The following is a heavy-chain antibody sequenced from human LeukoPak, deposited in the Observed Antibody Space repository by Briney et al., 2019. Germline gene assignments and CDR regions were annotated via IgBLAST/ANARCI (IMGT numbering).Heavy chain of an antibody. V-gene: IGHV3-30*18. Sequence: GGSLRLPCAASGFSFSTYGMHWVRQTPGKGLEWLAVISLDGSLQFYADSVKGRFIISRDNSKNTLYLQMNSLRPEDTAVYYCAKCPILRGFDYYFDNWGQGTLVTVSS. J-gene: IGHJ4*02. CDR3: AKCPILRGFDYYFDN. D-gene: IGHD5-12*01. CDR2: ISLDGSLQ. CDR1: GFSFSTYG.